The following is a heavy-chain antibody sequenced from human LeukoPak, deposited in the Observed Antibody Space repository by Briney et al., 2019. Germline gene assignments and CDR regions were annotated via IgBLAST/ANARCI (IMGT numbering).Heavy chain of an antibody. Sequence: HPGGSLRLSCAASGFMFSSNWMSWVRLAPGKGLEWVADIKEDGTETNYVDSVKGRFTISRDNAKNSLYLQMNSLRVEDTAVYYCAKEGRSLQTYWGQGTLVTVSS. CDR2: IKEDGTET. CDR1: GFMFSSNW. D-gene: IGHD5-24*01. J-gene: IGHJ4*02. CDR3: AKEGRSLQTY. V-gene: IGHV3-7*03.